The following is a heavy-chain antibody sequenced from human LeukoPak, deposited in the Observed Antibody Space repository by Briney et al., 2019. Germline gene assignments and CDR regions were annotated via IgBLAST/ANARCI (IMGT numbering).Heavy chain of an antibody. CDR2: INHSGST. CDR3: ASSLPRDVPGLRTLGRFPGDYYGMDV. Sequence: NPSETLSLTCAVYGGSFSGYYWSWIRQPPGKGLEWIGEINHSGSTYYNPSLKSRVTISVDRSKNQFSLKLSSVTAADTAVYYCASSLPRDVPGLRTLGRFPGDYYGMDVWGQGTTVTVSS. V-gene: IGHV4-34*01. CDR1: GGSFSGYY. J-gene: IGHJ6*02. D-gene: IGHD3/OR15-3a*01.